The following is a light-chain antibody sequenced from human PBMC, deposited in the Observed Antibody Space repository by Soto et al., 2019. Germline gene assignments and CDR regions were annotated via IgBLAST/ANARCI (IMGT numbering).Light chain of an antibody. J-gene: IGKJ4*01. Sequence: EIVLTQSPATLSLSPGERATLSCRASQSVSSYLAWYQQKPGQAPRLLLYDASNRATGIPARFSGSGSGTDFTLTISRLEPEDFAVYYCQQRSNWPPDTFGGGTKVEIK. CDR2: DAS. CDR1: QSVSSY. V-gene: IGKV3-11*01. CDR3: QQRSNWPPDT.